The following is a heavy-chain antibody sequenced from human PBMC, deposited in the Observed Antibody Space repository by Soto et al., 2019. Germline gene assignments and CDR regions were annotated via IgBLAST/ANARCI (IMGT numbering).Heavy chain of an antibody. D-gene: IGHD4-17*01. CDR1: GYTFTSYY. CDR2: INPSGGST. V-gene: IGHV1-46*01. J-gene: IGHJ3*02. Sequence: ASVKVSCKASGYTFTSYYMHWVRQAPGQGLEWMGIINPSGGSTSYAQKFQGRVTVTRDTSTSTVYMELSSLRSEDTAVYYCARGGADYGKVDNSGRFDIWGQGTMVTVSS. CDR3: ARGGADYGKVDNSGRFDI.